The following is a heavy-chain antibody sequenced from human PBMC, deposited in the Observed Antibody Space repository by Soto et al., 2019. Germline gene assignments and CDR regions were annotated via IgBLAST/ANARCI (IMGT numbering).Heavy chain of an antibody. D-gene: IGHD3-10*01. V-gene: IGHV3-23*01. Sequence: SLRLSCAASGFTFSSYAMSWVRQALGKGLEWVSAISGSGGSTYYADSVKGRFTISRDNSKNTLYLQMNSLRAEDTAVYYCAKGTITMVRGAYFDYWGQGTLVTVSS. CDR2: ISGSGGST. CDR1: GFTFSSYA. J-gene: IGHJ4*02. CDR3: AKGTITMVRGAYFDY.